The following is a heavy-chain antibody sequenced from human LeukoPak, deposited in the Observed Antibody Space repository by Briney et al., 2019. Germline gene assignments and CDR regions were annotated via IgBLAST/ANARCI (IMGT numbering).Heavy chain of an antibody. V-gene: IGHV4-4*02. Sequence: PSETLSLTCAVSGVSISSSNWWNWVRQPPGKGLEWIGEIHHSGSTNYNPSLKSRVTISVDKSKNQFSLKVSSVTAADTAVYYCARLVGAGKDYYYYYTDVWGKGTTVTVSS. CDR3: ARLVGAGKDYYYYYTDV. CDR2: IHHSGST. J-gene: IGHJ6*03. D-gene: IGHD1-26*01. CDR1: GVSISSSNW.